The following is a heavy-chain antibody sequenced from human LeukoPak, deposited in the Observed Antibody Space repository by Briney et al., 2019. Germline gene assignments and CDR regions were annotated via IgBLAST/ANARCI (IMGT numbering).Heavy chain of an antibody. CDR2: ISSSSNTI. CDR1: GFTFSSYS. Sequence: PGGSLRLSCAVSGFTFSSYSMNWVRQAPGKGLEWVSYISSSSNTIYYADSVKGRFTISRDNAKNSLYLQMNSLRVEDTAVYYCARDPADSSGYYGYYFDYWGQGTLVTVSS. CDR3: ARDPADSSGYYGYYFDY. V-gene: IGHV3-48*01. J-gene: IGHJ4*02. D-gene: IGHD3-22*01.